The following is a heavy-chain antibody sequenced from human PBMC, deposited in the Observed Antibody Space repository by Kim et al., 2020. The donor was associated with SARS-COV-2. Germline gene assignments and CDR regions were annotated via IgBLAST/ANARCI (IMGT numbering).Heavy chain of an antibody. CDR2: INPKSGDT. D-gene: IGHD2-15*01. CDR1: GYTFTGNQ. Sequence: VKVSCKASGYTFTGNQIHWMRQAPGQGLEWMGWINPKSGDTNYAQSFQDRVTLSSDTSINTAFLDMTSLTFDDTAVYYCARDFSAVAGFDFWGQGTLITVS. J-gene: IGHJ4*02. CDR3: ARDFSAVAGFDF. V-gene: IGHV1-2*02.